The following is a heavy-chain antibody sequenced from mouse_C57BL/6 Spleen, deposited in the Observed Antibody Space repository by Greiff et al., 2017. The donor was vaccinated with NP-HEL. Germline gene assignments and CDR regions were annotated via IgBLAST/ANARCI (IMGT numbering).Heavy chain of an antibody. CDR2: IYPRSGNT. J-gene: IGHJ3*01. CDR3: ATKNWEGAY. CDR1: GYTFTSYG. Sequence: VQLQQSGAELARPGASVKLSCKASGYTFTSYGISWVKQRTGQGLEWIGEIYPRSGNTYYNEKFKGKATLTADKSSSTAYMELRSLTSEDSAVYFCATKNWEGAYWGQGTLVTVSA. D-gene: IGHD4-1*01. V-gene: IGHV1-81*01.